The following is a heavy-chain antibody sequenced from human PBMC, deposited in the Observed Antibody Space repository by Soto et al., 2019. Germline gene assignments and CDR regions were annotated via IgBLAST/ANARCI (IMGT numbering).Heavy chain of an antibody. CDR1: GGSMNSGGYC. D-gene: IGHD2-15*01. V-gene: IGHV4-31*03. CDR3: SRGILV. J-gene: IGHJ4*02. Sequence: QVQLQESGPGLVKPSQTLSLTCTVSGGSMNSGGYCWNWIRQHPGEGLEWIGCISYGGTTSYNPSLTSRVTTAVDTSQNQFSLKLSSVTAADTAVYYCSRGILVWGQGTLITVSS. CDR2: ISYGGTT.